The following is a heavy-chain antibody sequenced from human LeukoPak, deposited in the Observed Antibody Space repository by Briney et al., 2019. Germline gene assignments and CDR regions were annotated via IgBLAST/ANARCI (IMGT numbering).Heavy chain of an antibody. V-gene: IGHV7-4-1*02. Sequence: ASVKVSCKASGYTFTSYAMNWVRQAPGQGLEWMGWINTNTGNPTYAQGFTGRFVFSLDTSVSTAYLQISSLKAEDTAVYYCARDLWFGELLWSSGDYWGQGTLVTVSS. CDR2: INTNTGNP. CDR1: GYTFTSYA. D-gene: IGHD3-10*01. J-gene: IGHJ4*02. CDR3: ARDLWFGELLWSSGDY.